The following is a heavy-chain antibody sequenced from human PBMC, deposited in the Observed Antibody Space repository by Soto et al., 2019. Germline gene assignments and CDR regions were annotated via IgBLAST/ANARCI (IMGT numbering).Heavy chain of an antibody. CDR3: ARDSSVTGTGGLFDY. V-gene: IGHV4-59*01. D-gene: IGHD1-1*01. CDR1: GGSISSYY. CDR2: IYYSGSI. J-gene: IGHJ4*02. Sequence: QVQLQESGPGLVKPSETLSLTCTVAGGSISSYYWSWIRQPPGKGLEWIGYIYYSGSITYNPSLKRRATMSVDTSKNQLSLKLSSVTAADTAVYYCARDSSVTGTGGLFDYWGKGTLVTVSS.